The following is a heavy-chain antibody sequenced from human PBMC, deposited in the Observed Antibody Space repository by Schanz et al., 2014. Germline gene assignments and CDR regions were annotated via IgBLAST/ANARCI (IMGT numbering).Heavy chain of an antibody. Sequence: QVQLVQSGAEVKKPGASVKVSCMASGYTFTSDSMHWVRQAPGQGLEWMGMINPSGGSTTYAQKFQGRVTMTRDTSTSTVYMELSSLRSEDTAVYYCARDGVDAAAGGNYWGQGTLVTVSS. CDR3: ARDGVDAAAGGNY. D-gene: IGHD6-13*01. CDR2: INPSGGST. J-gene: IGHJ4*02. V-gene: IGHV1-46*03. CDR1: GYTFTSDS.